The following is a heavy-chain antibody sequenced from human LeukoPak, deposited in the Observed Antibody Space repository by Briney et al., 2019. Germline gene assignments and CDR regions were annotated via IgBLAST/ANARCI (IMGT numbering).Heavy chain of an antibody. D-gene: IGHD6-13*01. J-gene: IGHJ6*03. Sequence: VASVKVSCKASGGTLSSYAISWVRQAPGQGLEWMGGIIPIFGTANYAQKFQGRVTITADESTSTAYMELSSLRSEDTAVYYCATPRAAASYNYYYYYMDVWGKGTTVTVSS. V-gene: IGHV1-69*01. CDR3: ATPRAAASYNYYYYYMDV. CDR1: GGTLSSYA. CDR2: IIPIFGTA.